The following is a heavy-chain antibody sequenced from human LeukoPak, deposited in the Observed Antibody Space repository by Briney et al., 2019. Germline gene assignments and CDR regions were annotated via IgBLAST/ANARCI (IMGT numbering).Heavy chain of an antibody. D-gene: IGHD2-2*01. CDR3: ARDYLYAFDY. CDR2: ISGSGNAK. V-gene: IGHV3-48*01. CDR1: GFTFSSYW. J-gene: IGHJ4*02. Sequence: GGSLRLSCVGSGFTFSSYWMNWVRQAPGKGLEWVSYISGSGNAKHYTDSVKGRFTISRDNAKNALYLQMNSLRAEDTAVYFCARDYLYAFDYWGQGTLVTVSS.